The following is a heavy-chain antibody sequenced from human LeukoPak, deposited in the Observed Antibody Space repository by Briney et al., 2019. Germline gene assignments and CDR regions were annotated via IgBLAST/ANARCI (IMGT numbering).Heavy chain of an antibody. CDR2: ISYDGSNK. J-gene: IGHJ6*02. Sequence: GRSLRLSCAASGFTFSSYGVHWVRQAPGKGLEWVAVISYDGSNKYYADSVKGRFTISRDNSKNTLYLQMNSLRAEDTAVYYCAKDRRSNYYYGMDVWGQGTTVTVSS. CDR3: AKDRRSNYYYGMDV. CDR1: GFTFSSYG. V-gene: IGHV3-30*18.